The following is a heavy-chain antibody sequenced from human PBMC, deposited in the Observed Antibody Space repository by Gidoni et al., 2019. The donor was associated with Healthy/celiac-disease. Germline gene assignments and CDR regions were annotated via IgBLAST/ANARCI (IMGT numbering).Heavy chain of an antibody. CDR3: AGSRKNEAWPLDAFDI. D-gene: IGHD5-12*01. Sequence: QVQLVQSGAEVKKPGSSVKVSCKASGGSFSSYAISWVRQAPGQVLEWMGGIIPIFGTSNYAHTFQGRVTITADESTSTAYMELSSLRSEDTAVYYCAGSRKNEAWPLDAFDIWGQGTMVTVSS. J-gene: IGHJ3*02. CDR2: IIPIFGTS. V-gene: IGHV1-69*01. CDR1: GGSFSSYA.